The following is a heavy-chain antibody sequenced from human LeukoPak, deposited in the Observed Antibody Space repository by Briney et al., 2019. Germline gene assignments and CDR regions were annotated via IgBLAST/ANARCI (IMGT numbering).Heavy chain of an antibody. V-gene: IGHV4-39*01. J-gene: IGHJ3*02. CDR3: ARGRGYGGNYLRAFDI. CDR2: MHYSGST. Sequence: SETLSLTCTVSGGSISSSSYYWGWIRQPPGKGLEWIGSMHYSGSTYYNPSLKSRVTISVDMSKTQFSLKLTSVTAADTAVYYCARGRGYGGNYLRAFDIWGQGTMVSVSS. CDR1: GGSISSSSYY. D-gene: IGHD1-26*01.